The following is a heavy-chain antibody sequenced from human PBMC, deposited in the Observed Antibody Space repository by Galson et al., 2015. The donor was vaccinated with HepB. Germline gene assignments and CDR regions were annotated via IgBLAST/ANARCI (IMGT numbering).Heavy chain of an antibody. CDR1: GYTFTSYG. Sequence: SVKVSCKASGYTFTSYGISWVRQAPGQGLEWMGWISAYNGNTNYAQKLQGRVTMTTDTSTSTAYMELRSLRSDDTAVYYCARVWEPDYDYVWGSYRLPDYWGQGTLVTVSS. CDR2: ISAYNGNT. J-gene: IGHJ4*02. D-gene: IGHD3-16*02. CDR3: ARVWEPDYDYVWGSYRLPDY. V-gene: IGHV1-18*04.